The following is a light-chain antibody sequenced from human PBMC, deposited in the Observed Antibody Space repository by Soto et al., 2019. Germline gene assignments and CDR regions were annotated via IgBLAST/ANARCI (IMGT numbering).Light chain of an antibody. V-gene: IGLV2-14*01. CDR3: CSDTSSSVL. Sequence: QSALTQPASVSGSPGQSITISCTGTSSDVGGYNHVSWYQQHPGKAPKLMIYEVSNRPSGVSNRFSGSKSGNTASLTISGLQAEDEADYYCCSDTSSSVLVGGGTKVTVL. J-gene: IGLJ2*01. CDR2: EVS. CDR1: SSDVGGYNH.